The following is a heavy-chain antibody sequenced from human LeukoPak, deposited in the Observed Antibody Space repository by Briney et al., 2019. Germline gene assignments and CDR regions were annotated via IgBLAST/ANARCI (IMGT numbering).Heavy chain of an antibody. V-gene: IGHV1-18*01. CDR2: TSAYNGNT. D-gene: IGHD6-13*01. CDR1: GYTFTSYG. Sequence: ASVKVSCKASGYTFTSYGISWVRQAPGQGLEWMGWTSAYNGNTNYAQKLQGRVTMTTDTSTSTAYMELRSLRSDDTAVYYCARDHRLSSSSYYYGMDVWGQGTTVTVSS. CDR3: ARDHRLSSSSYYYGMDV. J-gene: IGHJ6*02.